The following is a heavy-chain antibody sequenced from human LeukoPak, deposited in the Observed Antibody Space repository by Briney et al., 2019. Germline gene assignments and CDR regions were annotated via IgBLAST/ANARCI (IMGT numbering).Heavy chain of an antibody. D-gene: IGHD6-13*01. CDR1: GFTFSSYG. CDR2: ISGSGGST. V-gene: IGHV3-23*01. J-gene: IGHJ4*02. Sequence: GGSLRLSCAASGFTFSSYGMSWVRQAPGKGLEWVSAISGSGGSTYYADSVKGRFTISRDNSKNTLYLQMNSLRAEDTAVYYCAKVQWSSSSWYWDFDYWGQGTLVTVSS. CDR3: AKVQWSSSSWYWDFDY.